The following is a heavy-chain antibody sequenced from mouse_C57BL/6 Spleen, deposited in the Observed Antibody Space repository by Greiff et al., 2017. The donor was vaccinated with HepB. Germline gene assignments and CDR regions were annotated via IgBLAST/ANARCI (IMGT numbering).Heavy chain of an antibody. V-gene: IGHV5-4*01. D-gene: IGHD4-1*01. Sequence: EVKLEESGGGLVKPGGSLKLSCAASGFTFSSYAMSWVRQTPEKRLEWVATISDGGSYTYYPDNVKGRFTISRDNAKNNLYLQMSHLKSEDTAMYYCARELGNWYFDVWGTGTTVTVSS. CDR3: ARELGNWYFDV. J-gene: IGHJ1*03. CDR2: ISDGGSYT. CDR1: GFTFSSYA.